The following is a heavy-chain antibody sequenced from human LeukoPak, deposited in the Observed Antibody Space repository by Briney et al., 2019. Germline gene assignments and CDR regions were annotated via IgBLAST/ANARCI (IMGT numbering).Heavy chain of an antibody. CDR3: ASLRAAATGYYFDY. V-gene: IGHV3-21*04. CDR2: ISSSSSYI. CDR1: GFTFSSYS. D-gene: IGHD3-9*01. Sequence: GGSLRLSCAASGFTFSSYSMNWVRQAPGKGLEWVSSISSSSSYIYYAGSVKGRFIISRDNSKNTVYLQMNSLRAEDTAIYYCASLRAAATGYYFDYWGQGTLVTVSS. J-gene: IGHJ4*02.